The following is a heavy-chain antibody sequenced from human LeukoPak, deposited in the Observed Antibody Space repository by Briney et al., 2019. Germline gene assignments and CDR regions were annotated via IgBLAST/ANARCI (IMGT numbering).Heavy chain of an antibody. CDR1: GYSISSGYY. Sequence: PSETLSLTCAVSGYSISSGYYWGWIRQPPGKGLEWIGSIYHSGSTYYNPSLKSRVTISVDTSKNQFSLKLSSVTAADTAVYYCARGPGAMIFLRSWGQGTLVTVSS. V-gene: IGHV4-38-2*01. D-gene: IGHD3-22*01. CDR2: IYHSGST. J-gene: IGHJ5*02. CDR3: ARGPGAMIFLRS.